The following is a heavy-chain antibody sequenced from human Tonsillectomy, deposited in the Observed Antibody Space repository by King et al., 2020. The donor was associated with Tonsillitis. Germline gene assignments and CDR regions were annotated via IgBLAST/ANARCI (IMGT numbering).Heavy chain of an antibody. CDR3: ARGTYDSSGYFDNWFDP. V-gene: IGHV3-48*01. CDR2: ISSSSSTI. CDR1: GFTFSSYS. J-gene: IGHJ5*02. Sequence: VQLVESGGGLVQPGGSLRLSCAASGFTFSSYSMNWVRQAPGRGLEWVSYISSSSSTIYYADSVNGRFTISRDNAKNSLYLQMNSLRAEDTAVYYCARGTYDSSGYFDNWFDPWGQGTLVTVSS. D-gene: IGHD3-22*01.